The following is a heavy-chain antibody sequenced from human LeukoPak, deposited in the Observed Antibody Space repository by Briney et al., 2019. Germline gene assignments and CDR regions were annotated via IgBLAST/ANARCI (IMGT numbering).Heavy chain of an antibody. CDR1: GASISNYY. J-gene: IGHJ6*04. Sequence: SETLSLTCTVSGASISNYYWSWIRQPAGKGLEWIGRTHTSGSTMYNPSLKSRVTMSVDTSKTQFSLNLSSVTAADTAVYYCARDWQQDVWGEGTTVTVSS. CDR2: THTSGST. V-gene: IGHV4-4*07. CDR3: ARDWQQDV. D-gene: IGHD6-13*01.